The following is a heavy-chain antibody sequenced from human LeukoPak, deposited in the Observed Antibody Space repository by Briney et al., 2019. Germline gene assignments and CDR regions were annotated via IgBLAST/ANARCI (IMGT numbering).Heavy chain of an antibody. CDR2: IYYSGST. J-gene: IGHJ4*02. D-gene: IGHD5-24*01. V-gene: IGHV4-39*01. CDR3: ARQKGWLDY. Sequence: SETLSLTCIVSGGSISSGTYYWGWIRQPPGKGLEWIGSIYYSGSTYYNPSLKSRVTISVDTSKNQFSLKLSSVTAADTAVYYCARQKGWLDYWGQGTLVTVSS. CDR1: GGSISSGTYY.